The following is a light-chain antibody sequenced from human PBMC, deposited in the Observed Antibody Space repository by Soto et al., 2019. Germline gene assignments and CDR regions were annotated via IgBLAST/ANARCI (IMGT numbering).Light chain of an antibody. V-gene: IGKV3-11*01. Sequence: EIVLTQSPATLSLSPGERATLSCRASQSVSSYLAWYQQKPGRAPRLLIYDASNRATGIPARLSGSGSGTDFTITIRSLEPEDFAVYYCQQRYNSWTFGQGTKVDI. CDR3: QQRYNSWT. J-gene: IGKJ1*01. CDR2: DAS. CDR1: QSVSSY.